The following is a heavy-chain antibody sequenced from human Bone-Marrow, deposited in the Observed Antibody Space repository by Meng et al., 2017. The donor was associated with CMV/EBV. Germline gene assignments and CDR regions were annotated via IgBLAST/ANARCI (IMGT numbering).Heavy chain of an antibody. CDR2: ISSNGGTI. V-gene: IGHV3-21*01. CDR1: GFTFSSYG. D-gene: IGHD6-19*01. CDR3: ARDALSSGGDY. J-gene: IGHJ4*02. Sequence: GESLKISCAASGFTFSSYGMHWVRRAPGKGLEWVSSISSNGGTIQYSDSVKGRFTISRDNARNSVYLLMSSLRAEDTAFYYCARDALSSGGDYWGQGALVTVSS.